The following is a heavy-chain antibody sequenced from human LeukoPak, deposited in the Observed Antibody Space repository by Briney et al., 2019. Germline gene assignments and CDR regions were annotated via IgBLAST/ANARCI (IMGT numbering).Heavy chain of an antibody. CDR2: INPNSGGT. J-gene: IGHJ6*03. V-gene: IGHV1-2*02. CDR3: ARDSYYYDSSGYYSYYYYYYMDV. Sequence: ASVKVSCKASGYTFTGYYMHWVRQAPGQGLEWMGWINPNSGGTNYAQKFQGRVTMTRDTSISTAYMELSRLRSDDTAVYYCARDSYYYDSSGYYSYYYYYYMDVWGKGTTVTISS. CDR1: GYTFTGYY. D-gene: IGHD3-22*01.